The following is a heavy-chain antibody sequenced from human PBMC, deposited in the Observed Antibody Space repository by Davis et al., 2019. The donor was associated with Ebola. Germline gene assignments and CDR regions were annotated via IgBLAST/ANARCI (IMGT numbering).Heavy chain of an antibody. CDR2: IYYSGST. CDR3: ARGLRDPRPGYYYGMDV. J-gene: IGHJ6*02. CDR1: GFTFSGYY. Sequence: GSLRLSCEASGFTFSGYYMSWIRQPPGKGLEWIGSIYYSGSTYYNPSLKSRVTISVDTSKNQFSLKLSSVTAADTAVYYCARGLRDPRPGYYYGMDVWGQGTTVTVSS. V-gene: IGHV4-38-2*01. D-gene: IGHD1-1*01.